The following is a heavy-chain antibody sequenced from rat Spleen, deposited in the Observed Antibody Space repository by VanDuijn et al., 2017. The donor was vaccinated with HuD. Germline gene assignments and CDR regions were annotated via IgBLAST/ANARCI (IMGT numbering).Heavy chain of an antibody. CDR1: GFSLTSYH. CDR2: MWTDGNT. CDR3: ARGLVTNDGLGGWLGY. J-gene: IGHJ3*01. V-gene: IGHV2-32*01. D-gene: IGHD1-1*01. Sequence: QVQLKESGPGLVQPSQTLSLTCTVSGFSLTSYHVHWVRQPPGKGLEWMGVMWTDGNTNYNSALKSRLSISRDTSKSQVFLKMSRLQTEDTAPYYGARGLVTNDGLGGWLGYWGQGTLVTVSS.